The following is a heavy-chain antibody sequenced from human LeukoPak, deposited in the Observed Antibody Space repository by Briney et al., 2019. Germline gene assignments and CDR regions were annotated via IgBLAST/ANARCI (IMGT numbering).Heavy chain of an antibody. CDR1: GFTFSSYA. D-gene: IGHD5-18*01. CDR2: ITGSGGDT. Sequence: GGSLRLSCAASGFTFSSYAMNWVRQAPGKGLEWVSTITGSGGDTYYADSVKGRFTISRDSAENSVYLQMNSLRAEDTAMYYCAKVSIQLWFDYWGQGTLVTVSS. J-gene: IGHJ4*02. V-gene: IGHV3-23*01. CDR3: AKVSIQLWFDY.